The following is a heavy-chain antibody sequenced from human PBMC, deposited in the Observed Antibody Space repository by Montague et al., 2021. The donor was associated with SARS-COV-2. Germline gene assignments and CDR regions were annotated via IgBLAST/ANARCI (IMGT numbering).Heavy chain of an antibody. CDR1: GFTASHNY. V-gene: IGHV3-53*01. J-gene: IGHJ3*01. Sequence: SLRLSCAPSGFTASHNYMTWVRQAPGKGLEWIANIHDDGATYYADSVRGRLTISRDNSKNTLYLQMNRLRAEDTAVYYCATYRRALDVWGQGTMVTVST. CDR3: ATYRRALDV. D-gene: IGHD3-16*02. CDR2: IHDDGAT.